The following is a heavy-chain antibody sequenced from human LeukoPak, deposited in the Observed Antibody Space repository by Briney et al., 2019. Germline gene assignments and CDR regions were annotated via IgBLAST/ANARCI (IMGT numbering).Heavy chain of an antibody. CDR2: IWSDGSYK. J-gene: IGHJ4*02. CDR1: GFTFRTHG. Sequence: PGGSLRLSCAASGFTFRTHGMHWVRQAPGKGLEWVAVIWSDGSYKYYADSVKGRFTISRDFSKNTLYLQMNSLRAEDTAVYYCAREYINYVQDYWGQGNLVTVSS. D-gene: IGHD4-11*01. CDR3: AREYINYVQDY. V-gene: IGHV3-33*01.